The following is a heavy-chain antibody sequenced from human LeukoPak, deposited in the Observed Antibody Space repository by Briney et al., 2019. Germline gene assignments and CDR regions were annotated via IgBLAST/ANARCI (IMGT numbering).Heavy chain of an antibody. Sequence: VASVMVSCKASGYTFTSYGITWVRQAPGQGLEWMGWISTYNGNTNYAQNLQGRVTMTTDTSTSTAYMELRSLRSDDTAVYYCARGGRLGELFSPDYWGQGTLVTVSS. V-gene: IGHV1-18*04. CDR3: ARGGRLGELFSPDY. CDR2: ISTYNGNT. D-gene: IGHD3-16*01. J-gene: IGHJ4*02. CDR1: GYTFTSYG.